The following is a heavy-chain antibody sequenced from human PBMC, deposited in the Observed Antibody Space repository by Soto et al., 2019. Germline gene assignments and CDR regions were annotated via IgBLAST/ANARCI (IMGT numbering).Heavy chain of an antibody. CDR1: GGSFSGYY. V-gene: IGHV4-34*01. Sequence: SETLSLTCAVYGGSFSGYYWSWIRQPPGKGLEWIGEINHSGSTNYNPSLKSRVTISVDTSKNQFSLKLSSVTAADTAVYYCARHYCSGGSCYRLFDPWGQGTLVTVSS. J-gene: IGHJ5*02. CDR2: INHSGST. CDR3: ARHYCSGGSCYRLFDP. D-gene: IGHD2-15*01.